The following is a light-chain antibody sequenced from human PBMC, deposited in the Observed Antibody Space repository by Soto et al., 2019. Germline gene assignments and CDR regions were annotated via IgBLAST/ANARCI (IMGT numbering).Light chain of an antibody. CDR1: QSVLYTSNNKNY. V-gene: IGKV4-1*01. CDR3: QQYYNTPLT. J-gene: IGKJ4*01. Sequence: DIVMTQSPDSLAVAPGERATINCKSSQSVLYTSNNKNYLAWYQQKPGQPPKLLIYWASTRESGVPDRFSGSGSGTDFTLTISSLQAEDVAVYFCQQYYNTPLTFGGGTKVDIK. CDR2: WAS.